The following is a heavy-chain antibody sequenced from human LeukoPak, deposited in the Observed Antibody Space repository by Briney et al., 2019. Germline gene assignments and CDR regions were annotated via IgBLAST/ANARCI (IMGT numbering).Heavy chain of an antibody. CDR2: IKSKADGGTT. D-gene: IGHD1-26*01. CDR1: GFTFSNAW. J-gene: IGHJ4*02. CDR3: STGVVGATSY. Sequence: PGGSLRLSCVASGFTFSNAWMTWVRQAPGKGLEWVGRIKSKADGGTTDYAAPVKGRFTISSDDSKNTLYLQMNSLKTEDTAVYYCSTGVVGATSYWGQGTLVTVSS. V-gene: IGHV3-15*01.